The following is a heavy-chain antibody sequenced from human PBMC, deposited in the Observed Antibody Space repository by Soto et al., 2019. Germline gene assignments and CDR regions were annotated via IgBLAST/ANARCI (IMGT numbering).Heavy chain of an antibody. CDR2: IIPNFDTP. D-gene: IGHD3-10*01. CDR1: GGSFNNYA. Sequence: QVHLVQSGAEVKKPGSSVKVSCKTSGGSFNNYAVSWVRQAPGQGLEWMGGIIPNFDTPNYAQKFQDRVTIIADESTSTVYMELRSLRSNDTAVYYCAVAMVREILIFESSGMHVWGHGTTVNVSS. CDR3: AVAMVREILIFESSGMHV. J-gene: IGHJ6*02. V-gene: IGHV1-69*01.